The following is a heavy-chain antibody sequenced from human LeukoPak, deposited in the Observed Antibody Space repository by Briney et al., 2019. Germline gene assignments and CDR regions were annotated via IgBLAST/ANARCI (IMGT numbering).Heavy chain of an antibody. CDR1: GYTLTELS. Sequence: VSVKVSCKVSGYTLTELSMHWVRQAPGKGLEWMGGFDPEDGETIYAQKFQGRVTMTEDTSTDTAYMELSSLRSEDTAVYYCATGPSMVRGAFDYWGQGTLVTVSS. CDR2: FDPEDGET. D-gene: IGHD3-10*01. J-gene: IGHJ4*02. CDR3: ATGPSMVRGAFDY. V-gene: IGHV1-24*01.